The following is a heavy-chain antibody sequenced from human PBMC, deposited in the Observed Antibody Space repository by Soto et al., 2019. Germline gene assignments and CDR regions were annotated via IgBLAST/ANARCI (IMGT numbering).Heavy chain of an antibody. D-gene: IGHD2-2*01. V-gene: IGHV4-31*03. CDR3: SRLGEDCSSTSCYLGYYYAMDV. J-gene: IGHJ6*02. CDR2: IYYSGRT. CDR1: AGSTSPCGYY. Sequence: SEALSLTYSVSAGSTSPCGYYWSWIRQHTGKGLEWIGYIYYSGRTFYNPSLNSRVSISVDTSKNQFSLKLSSVTAADAGVYYCSRLGEDCSSTSCYLGYYYAMDVWGQGTTVT.